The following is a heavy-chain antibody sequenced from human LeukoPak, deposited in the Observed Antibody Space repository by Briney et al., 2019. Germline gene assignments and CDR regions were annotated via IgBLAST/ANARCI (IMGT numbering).Heavy chain of an antibody. CDR1: GFTVSSSY. V-gene: IGHV3-53*01. D-gene: IGHD1-26*01. Sequence: GSLRLSCAASGFTVSSSYMSWVRQAPGKGLEWVSVIYNGDGTDYADSVKGRFTISRDKSKNTLYLQMNSLRAEDTAVYYCARYRRGTYSVYGMDVWGQGATVIVSS. J-gene: IGHJ6*02. CDR3: ARYRRGTYSVYGMDV. CDR2: IYNGDGT.